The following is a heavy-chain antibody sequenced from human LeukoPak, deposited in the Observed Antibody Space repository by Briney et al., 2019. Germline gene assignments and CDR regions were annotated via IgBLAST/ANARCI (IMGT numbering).Heavy chain of an antibody. D-gene: IGHD3-22*01. CDR1: GFTFSSYA. Sequence: GGSLRLSCAASGFTFSSYAMSWVRQAPGKGLEWVSSISSSSSYIYYADSVKGRFTISRDNAKNSLYLQMNSLRAEDTAVYYCAREVYYYDSSGYYYPDYWGQGTLVTVSS. CDR3: AREVYYYDSSGYYYPDY. V-gene: IGHV3-21*01. CDR2: ISSSSSYI. J-gene: IGHJ4*02.